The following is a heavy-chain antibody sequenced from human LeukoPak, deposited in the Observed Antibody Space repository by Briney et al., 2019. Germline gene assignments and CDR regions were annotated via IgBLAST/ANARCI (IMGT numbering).Heavy chain of an antibody. Sequence: GGSLRLSCAASGFTFSSYSVTWVRQAPGKGLEGVSSISNSGSYIYYADSVKGRFTISRDNAKNSLYLQMDSLRSEDTAVYFCARDPFYTSWYGAFDIWGQGTMVTVSS. J-gene: IGHJ3*02. CDR1: GFTFSSYS. V-gene: IGHV3-21*01. D-gene: IGHD6-13*01. CDR3: ARDPFYTSWYGAFDI. CDR2: ISNSGSYI.